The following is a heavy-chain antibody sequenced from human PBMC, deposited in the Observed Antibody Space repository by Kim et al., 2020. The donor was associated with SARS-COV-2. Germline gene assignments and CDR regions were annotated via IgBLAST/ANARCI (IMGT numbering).Heavy chain of an antibody. CDR2: IVVGSGNT. D-gene: IGHD1-26*01. CDR3: AADPGGSYWGSFDY. Sequence: SVKVSCKASGFTFTSSAVQWVRQARGQRLEWIGWIVVGSGNTNYAQKFQERVTITRDMSTSTAYMELSSLRSEDTAVYYCAADPGGSYWGSFDYWGQGTLVTVSS. CDR1: GFTFTSSA. V-gene: IGHV1-58*01. J-gene: IGHJ4*02.